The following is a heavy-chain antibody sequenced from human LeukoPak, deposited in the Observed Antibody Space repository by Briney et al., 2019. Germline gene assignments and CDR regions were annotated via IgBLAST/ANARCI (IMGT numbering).Heavy chain of an antibody. Sequence: SETLSLTCAVYGGSFSGYYWSWIRQPPGKGLEWIGEINHSGSTNYNPSLKSRVTISVDTSKNQFSLKLSSVTAADTAVYYCARGWHFITIFGVVRASDAFDIWGQGTMVTVSS. CDR2: INHSGST. J-gene: IGHJ3*02. CDR3: ARGWHFITIFGVVRASDAFDI. CDR1: GGSFSGYY. V-gene: IGHV4-34*01. D-gene: IGHD3-3*01.